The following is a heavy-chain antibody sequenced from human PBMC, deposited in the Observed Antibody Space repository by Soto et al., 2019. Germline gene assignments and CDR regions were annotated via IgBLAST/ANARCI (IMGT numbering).Heavy chain of an antibody. V-gene: IGHV3-74*01. Sequence: EVQLVESGGGLVQPGGSLRLSCAASGFTFSSYWMHWVRQAPGKGLVWVSRINSDGSSTSYADSVKGRFTISRDNAKNTLYLQMNSLIAEDTAVYYCVRTSLVVAAATREDYCGQGTLVTVSS. CDR2: INSDGSST. J-gene: IGHJ4*02. CDR1: GFTFSSYW. CDR3: VRTSLVVAAATREDY. D-gene: IGHD2-15*01.